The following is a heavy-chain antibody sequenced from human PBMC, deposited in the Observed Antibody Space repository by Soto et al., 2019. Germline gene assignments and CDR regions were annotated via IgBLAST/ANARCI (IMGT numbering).Heavy chain of an antibody. CDR1: GYTFTSYA. D-gene: IGHD3-3*01. CDR2: INAGNGNT. J-gene: IGHJ4*02. V-gene: IGHV1-3*01. CDR3: ARGPATSRFLEWLLYGFDY. Sequence: ASVKVSCKAPGYTFTSYAMHWVRQAPGQRLEWMGWINAGNGNTKYSQKFQGRVTITRDTSASTAYMELSSLRSEDTAVYYCARGPATSRFLEWLLYGFDYWGQRTLVTVSS.